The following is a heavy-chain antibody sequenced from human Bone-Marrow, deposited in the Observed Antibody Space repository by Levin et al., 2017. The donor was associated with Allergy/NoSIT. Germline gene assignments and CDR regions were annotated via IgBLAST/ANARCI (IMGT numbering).Heavy chain of an antibody. Sequence: GGSLRLSCAASRFTFSSYALHWVRQAPGKGLEWVALISYDGSTKYYADSVQGRFIISRDNSQKTLYLQLSSLRVEDTAVYFCARDLGDGYNAWGAFDVWGQGTVVTVSS. CDR1: RFTFSSYA. CDR3: ARDLGDGYNAWGAFDV. D-gene: IGHD5-24*01. CDR2: ISYDGSTK. V-gene: IGHV3-30*04. J-gene: IGHJ3*01.